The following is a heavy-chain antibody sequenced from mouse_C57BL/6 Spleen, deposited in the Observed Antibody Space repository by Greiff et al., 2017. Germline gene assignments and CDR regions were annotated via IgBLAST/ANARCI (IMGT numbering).Heavy chain of an antibody. D-gene: IGHD1-1*01. Sequence: EVKLQESGAELVRPGASVKLSCTASGFNIKDDYMHWVKQRPEQGLEWIGWIYPENGDTEYASKFQGKATITADTSSNTAYLQLSSLTSEDTAVYYCTTGYYGGSWFAYWGQGTLVTVSA. V-gene: IGHV14-4*01. CDR1: GFNIKDDY. CDR3: TTGYYGGSWFAY. J-gene: IGHJ3*01. CDR2: IYPENGDT.